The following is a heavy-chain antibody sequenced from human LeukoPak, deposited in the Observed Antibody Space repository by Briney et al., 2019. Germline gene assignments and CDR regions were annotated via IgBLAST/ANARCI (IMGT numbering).Heavy chain of an antibody. CDR2: ISSSGSTI. V-gene: IGHV3-48*03. J-gene: IGHJ4*02. CDR3: ARDYGGSSPFDY. D-gene: IGHD4-23*01. Sequence: PGGSLRLSCAASGLTFSSYEMHWVRQAPGKGLEWVSYISSSGSTIYYADSVKGRFTISRDNAKNSLHLQMNSLRAEDTAVYYCARDYGGSSPFDYWGQGTLVTVSS. CDR1: GLTFSSYE.